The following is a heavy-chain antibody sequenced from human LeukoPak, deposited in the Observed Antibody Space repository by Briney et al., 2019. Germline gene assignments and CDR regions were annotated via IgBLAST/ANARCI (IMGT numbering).Heavy chain of an antibody. CDR3: AKGRYNWNDGASGYFDY. CDR2: IRYDGSNK. J-gene: IGHJ4*02. D-gene: IGHD1-20*01. CDR1: GFTFSDYW. V-gene: IGHV3-30*02. Sequence: GGSLRLSCAASGFTFSDYWMTWVRQAPGKGLEWVAFIRYDGSNKYYADSVKGRFTISRDNSKNTLYLQMNSLRAEDTAVYYCAKGRYNWNDGASGYFDYWGQGTLVTVSS.